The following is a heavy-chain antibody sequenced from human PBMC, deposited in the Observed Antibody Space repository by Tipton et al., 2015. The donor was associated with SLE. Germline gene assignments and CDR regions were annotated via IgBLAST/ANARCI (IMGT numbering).Heavy chain of an antibody. CDR1: GYSISSGYY. Sequence: QVQLVQSGAEVKPSETLSLNCTVSGYSISSGYYWGWIRQAPGKGPEWIGNIYHTGSTYYNPSLKSRVTLSVDTSKNQFSLKLSSVTAADTAVYYCARASMEGHWGQGTLVTVSS. CDR2: IYHTGST. CDR3: ARASMEGH. J-gene: IGHJ4*02. D-gene: IGHD3-3*01. V-gene: IGHV4-38-2*02.